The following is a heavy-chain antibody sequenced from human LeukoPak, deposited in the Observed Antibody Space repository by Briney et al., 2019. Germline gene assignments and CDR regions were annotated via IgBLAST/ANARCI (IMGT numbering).Heavy chain of an antibody. CDR1: GFTVSSNY. D-gene: IGHD3-10*01. CDR2: IRSKAYGGTT. V-gene: IGHV3-49*04. Sequence: GGSLRLSCAASGFTVSSNYMSWVRQAPGKGLEWVGFIRSKAYGGTTEYAASVKGRFTISRDDSKSIAYLQMNSLKTEDTAVYYCTRDRPLYYGSGSYPTFDYWGQGTLVTVSS. J-gene: IGHJ4*02. CDR3: TRDRPLYYGSGSYPTFDY.